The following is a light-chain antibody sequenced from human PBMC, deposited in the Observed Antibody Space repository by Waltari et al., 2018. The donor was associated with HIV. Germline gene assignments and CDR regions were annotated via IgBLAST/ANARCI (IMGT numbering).Light chain of an antibody. V-gene: IGLV2-14*03. Sequence: QSALTQPASVSGSPGQSITISCPGTSSDIRAYEYVSWYRQHPDKAPQPLIYDVFYRPSGVSHRFSGSKSGNTASLTISGLQAEDEAVYSCSSYTTTNTIIFGGGTKLTVL. CDR1: SSDIRAYEY. CDR2: DVF. J-gene: IGLJ2*01. CDR3: SSYTTTNTII.